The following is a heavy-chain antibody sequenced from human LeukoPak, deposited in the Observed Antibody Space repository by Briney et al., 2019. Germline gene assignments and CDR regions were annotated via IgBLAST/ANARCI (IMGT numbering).Heavy chain of an antibody. CDR2: ISGSGNGFSI. Sequence: GGSLRLSCSASGFVFTIYTMYWVRQAPGKGPEYVSTISGSGNGFSIYYADSVKGRFTISRDDSKSILYLRMNGLRSEDTAVYYCVKDFGRIRGTPDSWGQGTLVTVSS. V-gene: IGHV3-64D*06. D-gene: IGHD1-26*01. CDR1: GFVFTIYT. J-gene: IGHJ4*02. CDR3: VKDFGRIRGTPDS.